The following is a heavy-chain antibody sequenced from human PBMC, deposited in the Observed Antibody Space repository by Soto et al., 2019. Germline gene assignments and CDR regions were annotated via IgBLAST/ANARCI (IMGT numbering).Heavy chain of an antibody. Sequence: QVQLVESGGGVVQPGRSLRLSCAASGFTFSSYGMHWVRQAPGKGLEWVAVLWYDGSNKYYADSVKGRFTISRDNSKNTLYLQMNSLRAEDTAVYYCARGDYYFDYWGQGTLVTVSS. CDR3: ARGDYYFDY. V-gene: IGHV3-33*01. CDR1: GFTFSSYG. J-gene: IGHJ4*02. CDR2: LWYDGSNK.